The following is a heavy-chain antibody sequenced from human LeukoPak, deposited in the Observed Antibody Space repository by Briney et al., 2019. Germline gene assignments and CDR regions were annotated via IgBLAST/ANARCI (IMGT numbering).Heavy chain of an antibody. Sequence: SETLSLTCTVSGGSISSGGYYWSRIRQHPGKGLEWIGYIYYSGSTYYNPSLKSRVTISVDTSKNQFSLKLSSVTAADTAVYYCARDRYDFWSGYYTGADAFDIWGQGTMVTVSS. CDR3: ARDRYDFWSGYYTGADAFDI. D-gene: IGHD3-3*01. V-gene: IGHV4-31*03. J-gene: IGHJ3*02. CDR2: IYYSGST. CDR1: GGSISSGGYY.